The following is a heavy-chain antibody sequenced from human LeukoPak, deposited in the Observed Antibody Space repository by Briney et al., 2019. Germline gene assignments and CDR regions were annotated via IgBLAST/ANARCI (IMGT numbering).Heavy chain of an antibody. Sequence: HEASVKVSCKTSGYTFTGYYIHWVRQATGQGLEWMGWMNPNSGNTGYAQKFQGRVTMTRNTSISTAYMELSSLRSEDTAVYYCARGPYYDSSGYYSPAFDIWGQGTMVTVSS. CDR3: ARGPYYDSSGYYSPAFDI. J-gene: IGHJ3*02. CDR1: GYTFTGYY. V-gene: IGHV1-8*02. D-gene: IGHD3-22*01. CDR2: MNPNSGNT.